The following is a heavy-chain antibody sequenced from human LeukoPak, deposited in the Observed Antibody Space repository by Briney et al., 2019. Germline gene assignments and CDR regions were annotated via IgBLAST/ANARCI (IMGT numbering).Heavy chain of an antibody. CDR1: GGSINSRIDY. CDR2: IYYSGST. CDR3: ARRPGEYGGNDFDY. D-gene: IGHD4/OR15-4a*01. Sequence: SETLSLTCTVSGGSINSRIDYWGWIRQPPWKGLEGIGSIYYSGSTHYNPSLKRRVTMSIYTSKNQFSLKLSSVTAADTAVYYCARRPGEYGGNDFDYWGQGTLVTVSS. V-gene: IGHV4-39*01. J-gene: IGHJ4*02.